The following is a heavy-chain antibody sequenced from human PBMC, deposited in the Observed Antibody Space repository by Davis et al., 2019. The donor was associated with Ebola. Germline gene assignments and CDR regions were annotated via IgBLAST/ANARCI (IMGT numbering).Heavy chain of an antibody. Sequence: GESLKISCAASGFSFTTYGSHWVRQAPGKGLEWVAVLWYDGTHRYYAESVKGRFTISRDNAKNSLYLQMNSLRAEDTAVYYCARGVWFGELNHYYYMDVWGEGTTVTVSS. CDR1: GFSFTTYG. D-gene: IGHD3-10*01. J-gene: IGHJ6*03. CDR3: ARGVWFGELNHYYYMDV. CDR2: LWYDGTHR. V-gene: IGHV3-33*01.